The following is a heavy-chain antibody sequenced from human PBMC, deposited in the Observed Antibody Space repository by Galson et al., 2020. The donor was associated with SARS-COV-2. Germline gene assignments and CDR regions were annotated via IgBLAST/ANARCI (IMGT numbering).Heavy chain of an antibody. J-gene: IGHJ4*02. CDR1: GFSLSTSGVG. CDR2: MYWDDDK. CDR3: ARRSNYYHTFDS. V-gene: IGHV2-5*02. D-gene: IGHD3-10*01. Sequence: SGPTLVKPTQTLTLTCTFSGFSLSTSGVGVAWIRQPPGKALEWLALMYWDDDKRYSPALNSRLTVTKDTSKNQVVLTMTNVDPADTATYYCARRSNYYHTFDSWGQGTLVTVSS.